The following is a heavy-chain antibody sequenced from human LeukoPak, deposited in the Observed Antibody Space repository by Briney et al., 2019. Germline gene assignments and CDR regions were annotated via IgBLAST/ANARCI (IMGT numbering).Heavy chain of an antibody. Sequence: SETLSLTRTVSGASISSGIYYWSWIRQPAGKGLEWIGRIYTSGSTNYNPSLKSRVTISVDTSKNQFSLKLSSVTAADTAVYYCARRGSGWFFDYWGQGTLVTVSS. CDR1: GASISSGIYY. D-gene: IGHD6-19*01. J-gene: IGHJ4*02. V-gene: IGHV4-61*02. CDR2: IYTSGST. CDR3: ARRGSGWFFDY.